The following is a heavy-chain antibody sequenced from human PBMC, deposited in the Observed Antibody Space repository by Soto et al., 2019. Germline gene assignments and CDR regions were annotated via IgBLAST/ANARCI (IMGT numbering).Heavy chain of an antibody. CDR1: GFSLSATGAG. CDR3: AHCGPEGSFDS. J-gene: IGHJ4*02. V-gene: IGHV2-5*02. Sequence: QITLKESGPTLVRPTQTLTLTCTFSGFSLSATGAGVAWIRQPPGKALAWLALIYWDDDTFYSQSLKTRLTITKDTSKNQVGLTMTNLDPADTGTYYCAHCGPEGSFDSWGQGTLVTVSS. CDR2: IYWDDDT.